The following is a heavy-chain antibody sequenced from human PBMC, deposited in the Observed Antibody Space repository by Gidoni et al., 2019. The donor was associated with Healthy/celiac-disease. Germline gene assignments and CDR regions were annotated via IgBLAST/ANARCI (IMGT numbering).Heavy chain of an antibody. J-gene: IGHJ4*02. CDR3: ARDAYGSSG. D-gene: IGHD3-10*01. CDR2: IWYDGSNK. V-gene: IGHV3-33*01. CDR1: GFTFSSYG. Sequence: QVQLVESGGGVVQPGRSRRLSCAASGFTFSSYGMHWLRQAPGKGLEWVAVIWYDGSNKYYAASVKCRFTISRDNSKNTLYLQMNSLRAEDTALYYCARDAYGSSGWGQGTLVTVSS.